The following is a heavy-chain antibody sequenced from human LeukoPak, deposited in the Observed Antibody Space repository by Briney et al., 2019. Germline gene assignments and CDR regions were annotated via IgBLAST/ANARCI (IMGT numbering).Heavy chain of an antibody. CDR3: AKDSRPGQFGESPNWFDP. D-gene: IGHD3-10*01. CDR1: GFTFSSYG. CDR2: IRYDGSNK. V-gene: IGHV3-30*02. J-gene: IGHJ5*02. Sequence: GGSLRLSCAASGFTFSSYGMHWVRQAPGKGLEWVAFIRYDGSNKYYADSVKGRFTISRDNSKNTLYLQMNSLRAEDTAVYYCAKDSRPGQFGESPNWFDPWGQGTLVTVSS.